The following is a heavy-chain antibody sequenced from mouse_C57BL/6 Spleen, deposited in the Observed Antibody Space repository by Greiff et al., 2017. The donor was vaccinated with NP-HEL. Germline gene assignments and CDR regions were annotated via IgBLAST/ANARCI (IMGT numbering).Heavy chain of an antibody. CDR2: IDPSDSYT. CDR1: GYTFTSYW. V-gene: IGHV1-69*01. CDR3: ARSDGNYEVYYFDY. D-gene: IGHD2-1*01. Sequence: QVQLQQPGAELVMPGASVKLSCKASGYTFTSYWMHWVKQRPGQGLEWIGEIDPSDSYTNYNQKFKGKSTLTVDKSSSTAYMQLSSLTSEDSAVYYCARSDGNYEVYYFDYWGQGTTLTVAS. J-gene: IGHJ2*01.